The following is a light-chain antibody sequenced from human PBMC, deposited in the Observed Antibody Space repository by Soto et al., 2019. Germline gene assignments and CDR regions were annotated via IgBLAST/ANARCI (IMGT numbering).Light chain of an antibody. CDR3: QQRSNWPIT. CDR1: QSVSSY. Sequence: EIVLTQPPATLSLSPGERATLSCRASQSVSSYLACYQQKPGQAPRLLIYDASNRATGIPARFSGSGSGTDFTLTISSLEPEDFAVYYCQQRSNWPITFGQGTRLEIK. CDR2: DAS. J-gene: IGKJ5*01. V-gene: IGKV3-11*01.